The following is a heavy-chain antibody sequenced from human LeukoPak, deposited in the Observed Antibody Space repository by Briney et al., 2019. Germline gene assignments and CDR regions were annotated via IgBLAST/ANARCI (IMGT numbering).Heavy chain of an antibody. Sequence: PGESLKISCKGSGYSFTSYWIGWVRQMPGKGLGWMGIIYPGDSDTRYSPSFQGQVTISADKSISTAYLQWSSLKASDTAMYYCARHDYSGYDLGAFDPWGQGTLVTVSS. J-gene: IGHJ5*02. CDR1: GYSFTSYW. CDR3: ARHDYSGYDLGAFDP. D-gene: IGHD5-12*01. V-gene: IGHV5-51*01. CDR2: IYPGDSDT.